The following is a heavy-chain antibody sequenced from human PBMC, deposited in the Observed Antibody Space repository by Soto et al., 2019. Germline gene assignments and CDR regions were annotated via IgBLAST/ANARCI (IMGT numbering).Heavy chain of an antibody. CDR2: MNWNGEKI. CDR1: GFRFDDYG. Sequence: EELLVESGGGVVRPGGSLRLSCAASGFRFDDYGMSWVRQVPGKGLEWVSGMNWNGEKIGYADSVKGRFTISRDNAKNSLYLQMNNLTAEDTASYNCARQNWNYYYYYMDVWGKGTTLTVSS. J-gene: IGHJ6*03. CDR3: ARQNWNYYYYYMDV. D-gene: IGHD1-1*01. V-gene: IGHV3-20*01.